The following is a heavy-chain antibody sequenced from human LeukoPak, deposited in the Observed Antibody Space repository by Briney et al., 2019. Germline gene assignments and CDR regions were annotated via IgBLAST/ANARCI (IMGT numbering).Heavy chain of an antibody. V-gene: IGHV1-18*01. CDR3: AREHDSSGYYPFDY. CDR2: ISAYNGNT. J-gene: IGHJ4*02. Sequence: GASVKVSCKASGYTFTSYGISWVRQAPGQGLEWMGWISAYNGNTNYAQKLQGRVTMTTDTSTSTAYMELRSLRSDDTAVYYCAREHDSSGYYPFDYWGQGTLVTVSS. D-gene: IGHD3-22*01. CDR1: GYTFTSYG.